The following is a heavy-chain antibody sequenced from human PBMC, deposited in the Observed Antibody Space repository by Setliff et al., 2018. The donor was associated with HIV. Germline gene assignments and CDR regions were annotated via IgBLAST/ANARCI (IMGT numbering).Heavy chain of an antibody. CDR3: ARDYEGFCDY. J-gene: IGHJ4*02. D-gene: IGHD3-16*01. Sequence: GESLKLSCAASGFTFSSYSMNWVRQAPGKGLEWVSYMSSSSSSIYYADSVKGRFTISRDNAKNSLNLKMNSLRAEDTSVYYCARDYEGFCDYWGQGTLVTVSS. CDR1: GFTFSSYS. CDR2: MSSSSSSI. V-gene: IGHV3-48*01.